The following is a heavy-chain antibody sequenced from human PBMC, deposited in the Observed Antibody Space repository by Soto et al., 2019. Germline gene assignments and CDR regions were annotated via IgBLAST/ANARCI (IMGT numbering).Heavy chain of an antibody. Sequence: TGGSLRLSCAASGFTITSFAMSWVRQAPGKGLEWVSAISNNGAGTYSADSVKGRFTISRDNSKNTLYLQMNSLRAEDTAVYYCAKDHCSPTSCYFDYWGQGALVTVSS. D-gene: IGHD2-2*01. J-gene: IGHJ4*02. V-gene: IGHV3-23*01. CDR2: ISNNGAGT. CDR1: GFTITSFA. CDR3: AKDHCSPTSCYFDY.